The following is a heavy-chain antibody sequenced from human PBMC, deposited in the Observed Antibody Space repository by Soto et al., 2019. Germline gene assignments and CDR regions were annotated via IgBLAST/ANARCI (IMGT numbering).Heavy chain of an antibody. CDR1: GFTFSSYS. D-gene: IGHD3-3*02. Sequence: LRLSCAASGFTFSSYSMNWVRQAPGKGLEWVSYISSSSSTIYYADSVKGRFTISRDNAKNSLYLQMNSLRDEDTAVYYCATLSFLGYYYGMDVWGQGTTVTVS. J-gene: IGHJ6*02. V-gene: IGHV3-48*02. CDR3: ATLSFLGYYYGMDV. CDR2: ISSSSSTI.